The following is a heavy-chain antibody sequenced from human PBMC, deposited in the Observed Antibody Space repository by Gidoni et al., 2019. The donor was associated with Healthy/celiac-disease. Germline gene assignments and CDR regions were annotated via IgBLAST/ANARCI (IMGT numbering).Heavy chain of an antibody. V-gene: IGHV1-2*02. CDR3: ARVKGWFGEFYYFDY. CDR2: INPNSGGT. CDR1: GYTFTGYY. D-gene: IGHD3-10*01. J-gene: IGHJ4*02. Sequence: QVQLVQSGAEVKKPGASVKVSCKASGYTFTGYYMHWVRQAPGQGLEWMGWINPNSGGTNYAQKFQGRVTMTRDTSISTAYMELSRLRSDDTAVYYCARVKGWFGEFYYFDYWGQGTLVTVSS.